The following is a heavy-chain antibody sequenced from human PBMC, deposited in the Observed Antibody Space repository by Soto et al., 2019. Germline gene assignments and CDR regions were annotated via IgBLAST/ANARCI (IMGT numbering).Heavy chain of an antibody. V-gene: IGHV3-23*01. CDR3: AKSFSSHWYDYFTN. CDR1: EFTFSDHA. CDR2: SSGSDDST. J-gene: IGHJ4*02. Sequence: EVRLLESGGGLVQPGGSLRLSCVASEFTFSDHAMSWVRQAPGKGLEWGSASSGSDDSTYYADSVTGRFTISRDTSKNSLYLQMNSLRAEDTDLYYGAKSFSSHWYDYFTNWGQGAQVTVS. D-gene: IGHD6-13*01.